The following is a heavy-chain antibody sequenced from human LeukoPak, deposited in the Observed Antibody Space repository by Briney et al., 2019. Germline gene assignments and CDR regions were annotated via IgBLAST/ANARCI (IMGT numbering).Heavy chain of an antibody. CDR1: EFILSSYA. Sequence: GGSLRLSCEASEFILSSYAMSWVRQAPGKGLMWVSRINRGGSRTDYADSVKGRFTISRDDAKNTLYLQLNSLRTEDTAVYFCARGGSDTAMAHDYWGQGTLVTVSS. CDR2: INRGGSRT. V-gene: IGHV3-74*01. CDR3: ARGGSDTAMAHDY. J-gene: IGHJ4*02. D-gene: IGHD5-18*01.